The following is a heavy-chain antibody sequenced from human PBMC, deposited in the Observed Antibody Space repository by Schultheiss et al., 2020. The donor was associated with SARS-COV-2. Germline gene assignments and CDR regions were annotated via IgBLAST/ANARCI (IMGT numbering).Heavy chain of an antibody. CDR2: IYSGGST. J-gene: IGHJ4*02. V-gene: IGHV3-NL1*01. D-gene: IGHD5-18*01. CDR1: GFTFSSYA. CDR3: AKDFYIGSTDTAMVTGFDY. Sequence: GGSLRLSCAASGFTFSSYAMHWVRQAPGKGLEWVSVIYSGGSTYYADSVKGRFTISRDNSKNTLYLQMNSLRAEDTAVYYCAKDFYIGSTDTAMVTGFDYWGQGTLVTVSS.